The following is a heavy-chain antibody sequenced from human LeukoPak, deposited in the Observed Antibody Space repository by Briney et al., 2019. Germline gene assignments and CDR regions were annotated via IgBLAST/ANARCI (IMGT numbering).Heavy chain of an antibody. CDR2: IRYDGSNK. CDR1: GFTFSSYG. J-gene: IGHJ4*02. CDR3: ARDTFGDAVARTRFDY. Sequence: GGSLGLSCAASGFTFSSYGMHWVRQAPGKGLEWVAFIRYDGSNKYYADSVKGRFTISRDNSKNTLYLQMNSLRAEDTAVYYCARDTFGDAVARTRFDYWGQGTLVTVSS. V-gene: IGHV3-30*02. D-gene: IGHD3-10*01.